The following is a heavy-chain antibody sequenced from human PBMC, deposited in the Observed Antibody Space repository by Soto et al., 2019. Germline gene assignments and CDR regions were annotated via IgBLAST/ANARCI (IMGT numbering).Heavy chain of an antibody. V-gene: IGHV1-69*12. D-gene: IGHD5-12*01. CDR3: ARDVGDGYEGYYYYGMDV. CDR1: GGTFSSYA. J-gene: IGHJ6*02. CDR2: IIPIFGTA. Sequence: QVQLVQSGAEVKKPGSSVKVSCKASGGTFSSYAISWVLQAPGQGLEWMGGIIPIFGTANYAQKFQGRVTITADESTSTAYMELSSLRSEDTAVYYCARDVGDGYEGYYYYGMDVWGQGTTVTVSS.